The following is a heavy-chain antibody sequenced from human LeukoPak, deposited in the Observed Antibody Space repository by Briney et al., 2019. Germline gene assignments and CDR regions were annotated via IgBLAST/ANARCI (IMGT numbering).Heavy chain of an antibody. CDR2: ISYDGSNK. Sequence: PGGSLRLSCAASGFPFSSYAMHWVRQAPGKGLEWVAVISYDGSNKYYADSVKGRFTISRDNSKNTLYLQMNSLRAEDTAVYYCARDSGYCSGGSCYSDAFDIWGQGTMVTVSS. D-gene: IGHD2-15*01. V-gene: IGHV3-30-3*01. CDR3: ARDSGYCSGGSCYSDAFDI. CDR1: GFPFSSYA. J-gene: IGHJ3*02.